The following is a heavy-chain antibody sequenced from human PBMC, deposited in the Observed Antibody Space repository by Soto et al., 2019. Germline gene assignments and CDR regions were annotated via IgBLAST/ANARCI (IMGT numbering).Heavy chain of an antibody. V-gene: IGHV3-21*01. CDR1: GFTFSSYS. CDR3: ARDLLALYGMDV. J-gene: IGHJ6*02. Sequence: PGGSLRLSCAASGFTFSSYSMNWVRQAPGKGLEWVSSISSSSSYIYYADSVKGRFTISRDNAKNSLYLQMNSLRAEDTAVYYCARDLLALYGMDVWGQGTTVTVSS. CDR2: ISSSSSYI.